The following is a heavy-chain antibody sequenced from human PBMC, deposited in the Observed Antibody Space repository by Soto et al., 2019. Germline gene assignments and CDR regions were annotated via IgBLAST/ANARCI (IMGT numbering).Heavy chain of an antibody. V-gene: IGHV1-69*01. Sequence: QVQLVQSGAEVQKPGSSVKVSCKASGGTFSSYAISWVRQAPGQGLEWMGGIIPIFGTANYAQKFQGRVTITADESTSTAYMEPSSLRSEDTAVYYCARHRGYGDYSYYYYGMDVWGQGTTVTVSS. CDR2: IIPIFGTA. D-gene: IGHD4-17*01. CDR1: GGTFSSYA. J-gene: IGHJ6*02. CDR3: ARHRGYGDYSYYYYGMDV.